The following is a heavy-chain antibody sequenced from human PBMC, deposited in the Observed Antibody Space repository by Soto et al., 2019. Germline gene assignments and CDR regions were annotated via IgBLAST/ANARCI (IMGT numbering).Heavy chain of an antibody. V-gene: IGHV1-69*06. Sequence: SVKVSCKASGGTFSSYAISWVRQAPGQGLEWMGGIIPIFGTANYAQKFQGRVTITADKSTSTAYMELSSLRSEDTAVYYCARERITIFGVVIQPNWFDPWGQGTLVTVSS. CDR3: ARERITIFGVVIQPNWFDP. J-gene: IGHJ5*02. D-gene: IGHD3-3*01. CDR2: IIPIFGTA. CDR1: GGTFSSYA.